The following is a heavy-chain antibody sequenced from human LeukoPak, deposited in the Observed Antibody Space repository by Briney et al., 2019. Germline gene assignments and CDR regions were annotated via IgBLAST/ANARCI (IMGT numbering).Heavy chain of an antibody. Sequence: ASVTVSCKASGYTFTSYDINWVRQAPGQGLEWMGWMNPNSGNTGYAQKFQGRVTMTRNTSISTAYMELSSLRSEDTAVYYCARGKIYGSGSPIHYWGQGTLVTVSS. CDR1: GYTFTSYD. CDR2: MNPNSGNT. D-gene: IGHD3-10*01. V-gene: IGHV1-8*01. J-gene: IGHJ4*02. CDR3: ARGKIYGSGSPIHY.